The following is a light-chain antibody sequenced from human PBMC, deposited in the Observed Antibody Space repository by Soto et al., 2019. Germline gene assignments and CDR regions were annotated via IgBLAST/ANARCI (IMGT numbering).Light chain of an antibody. CDR1: SSDIGAYNY. CDR3: FSHRSGDSHV. J-gene: IGLJ1*01. V-gene: IGLV2-14*01. Sequence: QSVLTQPASVSGSPGQSITISCTGTSSDIGAYNYVSWYQQYPGKAPKLMIYGVTNRPSRVSNRFSGSKTGNTASLTISGLQAEDEADYYCFSHRSGDSHVFGTGTKVTAL. CDR2: GVT.